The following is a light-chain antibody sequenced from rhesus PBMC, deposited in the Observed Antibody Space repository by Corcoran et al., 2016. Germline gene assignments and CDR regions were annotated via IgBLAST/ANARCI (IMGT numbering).Light chain of an antibody. J-gene: IGLJ6*01. CDR1: AGAVTGSHY. V-gene: IGLV7-88*01. Sequence: QAVVTQEPSLIVSPGGTVTLTCGSSAGAVTGSHYPYWFQQKPGQAPRTLIYDTSNKLSWTPARFSGSLLGGKAALTLSGAQPEDEAEYYCWLHYSGADVFGSGTKLTVL. CDR2: DTS. CDR3: WLHYSGADV.